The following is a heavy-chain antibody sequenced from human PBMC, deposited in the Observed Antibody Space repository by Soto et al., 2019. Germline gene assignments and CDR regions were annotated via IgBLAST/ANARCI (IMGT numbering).Heavy chain of an antibody. V-gene: IGHV4-34*01. D-gene: IGHD1-26*01. CDR1: GGAFSDYY. J-gene: IGHJ4*02. CDR2: IDRYGST. Sequence: SETLSLTCAVYGGAFSDYYWSWIRQPPGKGLEWIGEIDRYGSTNYDPSLKSRVTISIETSKNQFSLKLTSVTVAYMVIYYCAGGSPSAWEPPFYWGQGTLVTLSS. CDR3: AGGSPSAWEPPFY.